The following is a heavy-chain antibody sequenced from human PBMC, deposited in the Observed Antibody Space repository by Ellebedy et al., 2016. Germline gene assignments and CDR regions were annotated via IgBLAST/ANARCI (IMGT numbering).Heavy chain of an antibody. CDR2: IYNTGSA. CDR1: GDSMSSNC. V-gene: IGHV4-59*08. Sequence: SETLSLTCTVSGDSMSSNCWSWIRQPSGKGLEWIGHIYNTGSAHYSLSLKSRATISIDTSKTQFSLKLRSVTAADTAVYFCARHISSTSSIDYWGQGILVTVS. J-gene: IGHJ4*02. CDR3: ARHISSTSSIDY. D-gene: IGHD2-2*01.